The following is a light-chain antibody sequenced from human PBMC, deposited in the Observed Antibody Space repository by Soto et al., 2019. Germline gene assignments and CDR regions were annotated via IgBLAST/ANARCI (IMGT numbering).Light chain of an antibody. J-gene: IGKJ5*01. CDR1: QSLSNFF. CDR2: GTS. CDR3: QQYESSPIT. Sequence: EIVLTQAPGILSLSPGEGATLSCRASQSLSNFFLAWYQQKPGQAPRLLIYGTSIRATGIPDRFSGSGSETDFTLTVNRLEPEDFAVYCCQQYESSPITFGQGTRLEIK. V-gene: IGKV3-20*01.